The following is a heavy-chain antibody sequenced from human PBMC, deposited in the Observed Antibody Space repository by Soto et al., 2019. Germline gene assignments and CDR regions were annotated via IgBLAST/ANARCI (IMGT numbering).Heavy chain of an antibody. Sequence: EVQLLESGGGLVQPGGSLRLSCAASGFTFSSYAMSWVRQAPGKGLEWVSAISGSGGSTYYADSVKGRFTISRDNSKNTLYLQMNSLRAEDTAVYYCAKADWWLYGIPGAPFDYWGQGTLVTVSS. J-gene: IGHJ4*02. CDR1: GFTFSSYA. CDR3: AKADWWLYGIPGAPFDY. V-gene: IGHV3-23*01. CDR2: ISGSGGST. D-gene: IGHD4-17*01.